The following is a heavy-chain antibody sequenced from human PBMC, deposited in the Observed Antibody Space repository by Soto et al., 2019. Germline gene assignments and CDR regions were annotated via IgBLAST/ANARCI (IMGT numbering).Heavy chain of an antibody. CDR3: ARGRTWGARDFDY. J-gene: IGHJ4*02. Sequence: QVQLVQSGAEVKRPGASVRVSCKASGYTFNTYGISWVRQAPGQGLEWMGWISAYNGHADYAQKFQVRVTMITDTSTNTVSMELRGLRSADTAVYYCARGRTWGARDFDYWGQGTLVTVSS. CDR1: GYTFNTYG. V-gene: IGHV1-18*01. D-gene: IGHD3-16*01. CDR2: ISAYNGHA.